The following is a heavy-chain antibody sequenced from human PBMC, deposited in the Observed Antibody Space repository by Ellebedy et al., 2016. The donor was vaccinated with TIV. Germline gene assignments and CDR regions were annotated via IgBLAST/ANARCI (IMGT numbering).Heavy chain of an antibody. V-gene: IGHV4-39*01. CDR3: ATSLGGGVIWW. D-gene: IGHD3-3*01. CDR2: IYYSGST. Sequence: SETLSLXXTVSGGSISSSSYYWGWIRQPPGKGLEWIGSIYYSGSTYYNPSLKSRVTISVDTSKNQFSLKLSSVTAADTAVYYCATSLGGGVIWWWGQGTLVTVSS. J-gene: IGHJ4*02. CDR1: GGSISSSSYY.